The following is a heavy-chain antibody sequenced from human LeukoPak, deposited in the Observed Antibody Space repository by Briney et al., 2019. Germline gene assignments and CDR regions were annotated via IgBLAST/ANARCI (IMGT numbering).Heavy chain of an antibody. J-gene: IGHJ4*02. CDR2: IYYSGST. D-gene: IGHD6-13*01. CDR3: ARDSSSWENYFDY. Sequence: SETLSLTCIVSGGSISSYYWSWIRQPPGKGLEWIGYIYYSGSTNYNPSLKSRVTISVDTSKNQFSLKLSSVTAADTAVYYCARDSSSWENYFDYWGQGTLVTVSS. V-gene: IGHV4-59*01. CDR1: GGSISSYY.